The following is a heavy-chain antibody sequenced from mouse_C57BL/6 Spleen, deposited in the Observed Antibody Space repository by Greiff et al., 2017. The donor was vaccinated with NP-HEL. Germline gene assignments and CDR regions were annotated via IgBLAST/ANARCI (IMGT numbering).Heavy chain of an antibody. CDR3: TRDQDLYYFDY. Sequence: DVMLVESGEGLVKPGGSLKLSCAASGFTFSSYAMSWVRQTPEKRLEWVAYISSGGDYIYYADTVKGRFTISRDNARNTLYLQMSSLKSEDTAMYYCTRDQDLYYFDYWGQGTTLTVSS. CDR2: ISSGGDYI. J-gene: IGHJ2*01. CDR1: GFTFSSYA. D-gene: IGHD3-2*02. V-gene: IGHV5-9-1*02.